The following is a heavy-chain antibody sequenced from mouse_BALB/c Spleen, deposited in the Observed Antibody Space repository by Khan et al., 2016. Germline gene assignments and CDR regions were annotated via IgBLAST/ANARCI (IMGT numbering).Heavy chain of an antibody. J-gene: IGHJ3*01. V-gene: IGHV14-3*02. Sequence: VQLKQSGAELVKPGASVKLSCTASGFNIKDTYMHWVKQRPEQGLEWIGRIDPANGNTKYDPKFQGKATITADTSSHTAYLQLSSLTSEDTAVYYYARSPYDYDVGFAYWGQGTLVTVSA. CDR1: GFNIKDTY. CDR3: ARSPYDYDVGFAY. D-gene: IGHD2-4*01. CDR2: IDPANGNT.